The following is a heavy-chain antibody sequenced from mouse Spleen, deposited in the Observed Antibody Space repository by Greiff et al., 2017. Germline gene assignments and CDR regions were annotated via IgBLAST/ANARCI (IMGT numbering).Heavy chain of an antibody. J-gene: IGHJ4*01. D-gene: IGHD6-1*01. CDR3: ARGEYATGYAMDY. CDR2: INPSSGYT. CDR1: GYTFTSYW. Sequence: QVQLKESGAELAKPGASVKLSCKASGYTFTSYWMHWVKQRPGQGLEWIGYINPSSGYTKYNQKFKDKATLTADKSSSTAYMQLSSLTYEDSAVYYCARGEYATGYAMDYWGQGTSVTVSS. V-gene: IGHV1-7*01.